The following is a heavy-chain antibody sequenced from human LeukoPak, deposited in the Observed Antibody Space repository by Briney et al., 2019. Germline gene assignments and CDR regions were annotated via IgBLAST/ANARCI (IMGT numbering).Heavy chain of an antibody. CDR3: ARGLPGYSSSWYLTFDY. V-gene: IGHV4-61*02. CDR2: IYTSGST. J-gene: IGHJ4*02. D-gene: IGHD6-13*01. CDR1: GGSISSGSYD. Sequence: SQTLSLTCTVSGGSISSGSYDWSWSRQPAGKGLEWVGRIYTSGSTNYNPSLKSRVTISVDTSKNQFSLKLSSVTAADTAVYYCARGLPGYSSSWYLTFDYWGQGTLVTVSS.